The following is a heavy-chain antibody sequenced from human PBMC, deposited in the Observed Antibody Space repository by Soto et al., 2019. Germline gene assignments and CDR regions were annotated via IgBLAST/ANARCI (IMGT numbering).Heavy chain of an antibody. CDR1: GDTISSYY. J-gene: IGHJ5*02. Sequence: SETLSLTCTVSGDTISSYYWSWIRQPPGKGLEWIGYIYYSGSTNYNPSLKSRVTISVDTSKNQFSLKLSSVTAADTAVYYCARDFHYYYGSGGSWFDPWSQGTLVTVS. CDR3: ARDFHYYYGSGGSWFDP. CDR2: IYYSGST. V-gene: IGHV4-59*12. D-gene: IGHD3-10*01.